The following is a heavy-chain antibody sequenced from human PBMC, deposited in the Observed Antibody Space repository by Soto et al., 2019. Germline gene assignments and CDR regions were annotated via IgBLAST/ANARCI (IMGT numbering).Heavy chain of an antibody. CDR3: ASIFDI. Sequence: GGSLRLSCAASGFTFSSYGMHWVRQAPGKGLEWVAVISYDGSNKYYADSVKGRFTISRDNSKNTLYLQMNSLRAEDTAVYYCASIFDIWGQGTMVTVSS. CDR2: ISYDGSNK. CDR1: GFTFSSYG. J-gene: IGHJ3*02. V-gene: IGHV3-30*03.